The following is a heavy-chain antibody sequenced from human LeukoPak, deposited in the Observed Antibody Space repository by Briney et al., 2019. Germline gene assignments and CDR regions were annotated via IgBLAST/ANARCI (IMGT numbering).Heavy chain of an antibody. Sequence: SVKVSCKASGGTFSSYAISWVRQAPGQGLEWMGGIIPIFGTANYAQKFQGRVTITADKSTSTAYMELSSLSSEDTAMYFCARRLTLVRGVSGTDAFDIWGQGTMVTVSS. CDR1: GGTFSSYA. J-gene: IGHJ3*02. CDR3: ARRLTLVRGVSGTDAFDI. D-gene: IGHD3-10*01. CDR2: IIPIFGTA. V-gene: IGHV1-69*06.